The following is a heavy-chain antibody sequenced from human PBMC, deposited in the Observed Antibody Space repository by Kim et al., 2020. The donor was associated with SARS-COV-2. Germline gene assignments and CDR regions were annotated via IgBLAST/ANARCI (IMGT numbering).Heavy chain of an antibody. D-gene: IGHD1-1*01. CDR2: SSTI. CDR3: ARGRHSDY. V-gene: IGHV3-48*02. Sequence: SSTIYYADSVKGRFTISRDNAKNSLYLQMNSLRDEDTAVYYCARGRHSDYWGQGTLVPVSS. J-gene: IGHJ4*02.